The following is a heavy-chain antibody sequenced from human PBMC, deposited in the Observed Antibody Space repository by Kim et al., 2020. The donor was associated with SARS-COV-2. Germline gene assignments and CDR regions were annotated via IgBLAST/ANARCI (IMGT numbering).Heavy chain of an antibody. J-gene: IGHJ5*02. D-gene: IGHD6-19*01. CDR1: GFTLSSDA. CDR3: AKCNKYTSGWCNWFDP. Sequence: GGSLRLSCAASGFTLSSDAMSWVRQAPGKGLEWVSAISGGGGDTYYADSVKGRFTISRDKSKNTLYLQMNSLRAEDTAVYFCAKCNKYTSGWCNWFDPWG. CDR2: ISGGGGDT. V-gene: IGHV3-23*01.